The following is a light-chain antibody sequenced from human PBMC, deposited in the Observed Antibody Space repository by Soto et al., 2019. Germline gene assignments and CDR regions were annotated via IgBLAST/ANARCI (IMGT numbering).Light chain of an antibody. CDR3: QQHCSSPPYT. CDR1: QSVSNNY. J-gene: IGKJ2*01. Sequence: EVVLTQSPGTLSLSPGERATLSCRASQSVSNNYFACYQQKPGQAPRLLIFVSSDRATGIPDRFSGSGSGTDFTLTISRLEPEDFAVYYCQQHCSSPPYTFGEGTKLEIK. CDR2: VSS. V-gene: IGKV3-20*01.